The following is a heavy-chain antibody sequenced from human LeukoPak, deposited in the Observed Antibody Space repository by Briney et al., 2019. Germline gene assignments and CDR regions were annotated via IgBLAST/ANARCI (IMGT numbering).Heavy chain of an antibody. CDR1: GYTFTGYY. CDR2: INPNSGGT. Sequence: AXVKVSCKASGYTFTGYYMHWVRQAPGQGLEWMGWINPNSGGTNYAQKFQGRVTMTRDTSISTAYMELSRLRSDDTAVYYCARELSLGYCSSTSCGSNWFDPWGQGTLVTVSS. D-gene: IGHD2-2*01. CDR3: ARELSLGYCSSTSCGSNWFDP. V-gene: IGHV1-2*02. J-gene: IGHJ5*02.